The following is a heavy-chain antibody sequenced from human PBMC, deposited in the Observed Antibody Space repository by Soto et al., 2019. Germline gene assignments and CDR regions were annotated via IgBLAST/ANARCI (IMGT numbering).Heavy chain of an antibody. D-gene: IGHD6-13*01. CDR1: GYTFTSYG. CDR3: EREAAAGTLDY. V-gene: IGHV1-18*01. J-gene: IGHJ4*02. Sequence: QVQLVQSGAEVKKPGASVKVSCKASGYTFTSYGISWVRQAPGQGLEWMGWISAYNGNTNYAQKLQGRVTMTTDTSTSTDYMELRSLRADDTDVYYCEREAAAGTLDYWGQGTLVTVSS. CDR2: ISAYNGNT.